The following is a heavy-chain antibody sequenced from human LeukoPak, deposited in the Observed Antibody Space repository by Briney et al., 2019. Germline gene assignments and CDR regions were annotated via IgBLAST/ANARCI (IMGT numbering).Heavy chain of an antibody. V-gene: IGHV3-48*01. Sequence: PGGSLRLSCAASGFTFSFYGIHWVRQAPGKGPEWVSYIDARSGITYYADSVQGRFTISRDNAKESVFLQMNSLRVDDTAVYYCARTYDFGRGPPGDAFDNWGPGTWVTVSS. CDR2: IDARSGIT. CDR1: GFTFSFYG. CDR3: ARTYDFGRGPPGDAFDN. J-gene: IGHJ3*02. D-gene: IGHD3-3*01.